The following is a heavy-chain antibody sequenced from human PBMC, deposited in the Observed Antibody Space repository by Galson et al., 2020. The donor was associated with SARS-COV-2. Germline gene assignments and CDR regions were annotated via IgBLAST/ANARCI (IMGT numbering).Heavy chain of an antibody. CDR3: ARAAPRDYYDSSGYYALGFDY. Sequence: SQTLSLTCTVSGGSISSYYWSWIRQPPGKGLEWIGYIYYSGSTNYNPSLKSRVTISVDTSKNQFSLKLSSVTAADTAVYYCARAAPRDYYDSSGYYALGFDYWGQGTLVTVSS. J-gene: IGHJ4*02. CDR2: IYYSGST. V-gene: IGHV4-59*01. CDR1: GGSISSYY. D-gene: IGHD3-22*01.